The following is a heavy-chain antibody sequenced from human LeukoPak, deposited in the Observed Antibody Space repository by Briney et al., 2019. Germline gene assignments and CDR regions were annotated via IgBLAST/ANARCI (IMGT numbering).Heavy chain of an antibody. D-gene: IGHD4-11*01. Sequence: TGGSLRLSCAASGFTFDDYAMHWVRQAPGKGLEWVSLISGGGGSTYYADSVKGRFTISRDNSKNSLYLQMNSLRTEDTALYYCAKDSDYSNGYYMDVWGKGTTVTVSS. V-gene: IGHV3-43*02. CDR3: AKDSDYSNGYYMDV. CDR1: GFTFDDYA. J-gene: IGHJ6*03. CDR2: ISGGGGST.